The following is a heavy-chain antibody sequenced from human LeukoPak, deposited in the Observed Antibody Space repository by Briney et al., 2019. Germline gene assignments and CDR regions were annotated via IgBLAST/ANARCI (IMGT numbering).Heavy chain of an antibody. Sequence: GASVKVSCKASGYTFTSYGISWVRQAPGQGLEWMGWISAYNGNTNYAQKLQGRVTMTTDTSTSTAYMELRSLRSDDTAVYYCARWQDIVVVPAASGSFDYWGQGTLVTVSS. CDR1: GYTFTSYG. V-gene: IGHV1-18*01. J-gene: IGHJ4*02. CDR3: ARWQDIVVVPAASGSFDY. D-gene: IGHD2-2*01. CDR2: ISAYNGNT.